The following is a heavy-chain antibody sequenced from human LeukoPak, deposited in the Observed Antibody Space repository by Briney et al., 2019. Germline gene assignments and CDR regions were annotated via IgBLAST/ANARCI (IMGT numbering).Heavy chain of an antibody. V-gene: IGHV5-51*01. Sequence: GESLKISCQGSGYIFTSYWIGWVRQLPGKGLEWMGIIYPGDSDTRYSPSFQGQVTISADKSISTAYLQWSSLKASDTAMYYCARHPEVTMIPNWFDPWGQGTLVTVSS. CDR1: GYIFTSYW. CDR3: ARHPEVTMIPNWFDP. J-gene: IGHJ5*02. D-gene: IGHD3-22*01. CDR2: IYPGDSDT.